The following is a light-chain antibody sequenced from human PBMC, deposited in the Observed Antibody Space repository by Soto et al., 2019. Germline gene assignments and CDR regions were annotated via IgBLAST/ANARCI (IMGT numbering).Light chain of an antibody. CDR2: EVS. Sequence: QSALTQPASVSGSPGQSITISCTGTSSDVGGYNYVSWYQQHPGKAPKLMIYEVSNRPSGVSNRFSGSKSGNTASLTISGLHAEDEVDYYCSSYTSSSTPVVLGGGTKVTVL. CDR1: SSDVGGYNY. V-gene: IGLV2-14*01. CDR3: SSYTSSSTPVV. J-gene: IGLJ2*01.